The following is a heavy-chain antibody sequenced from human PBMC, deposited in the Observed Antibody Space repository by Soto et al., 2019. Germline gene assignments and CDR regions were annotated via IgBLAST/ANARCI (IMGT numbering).Heavy chain of an antibody. D-gene: IGHD2-15*01. Sequence: QVQLVESGGGVVQPGRSLRLSCAASGFTFSSYGMNWVRQAPGKGLEWVAGIRYDGSNKYYADSVKGRFTISRDNSKNTLYLQMNSLRAEDTAVYYCARDQPRYCSGGSGYIGYWGQGTLVTVSS. CDR2: IRYDGSNK. CDR3: ARDQPRYCSGGSGYIGY. V-gene: IGHV3-33*01. CDR1: GFTFSSYG. J-gene: IGHJ4*02.